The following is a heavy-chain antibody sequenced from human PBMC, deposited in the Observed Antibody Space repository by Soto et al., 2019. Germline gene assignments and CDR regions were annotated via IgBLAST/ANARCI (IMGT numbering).Heavy chain of an antibody. D-gene: IGHD3-22*01. CDR2: ISAYNGNT. CDR1: GYTFTSHG. J-gene: IGHJ4*01. CDR3: ARNDPYDSSGYYHAQQLNFDY. Sequence: ASVKVSCKASGYTFTSHGISWVRHAPGQGLEWMGWISAYNGNTNYAQKLQGRVTMTTDTSTSTAYMELRSLRSDDTAVYYCARNDPYDSSGYYHAQQLNFDYWG. V-gene: IGHV1-18*01.